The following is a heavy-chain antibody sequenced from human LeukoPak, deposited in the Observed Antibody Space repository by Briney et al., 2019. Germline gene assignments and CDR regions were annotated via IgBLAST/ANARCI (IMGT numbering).Heavy chain of an antibody. CDR3: ARGHYYDSSGYLLQGFDY. CDR2: ISGSGGST. CDR1: GFSFSFYW. J-gene: IGHJ4*02. D-gene: IGHD3-22*01. Sequence: GGSLRLSCAASGFSFSFYWMHWVRQAPGKGPVWVSAISGSGGSTYYADSVKGRFTISRDNSKNTLYLQMNSLRAEDTAVYYCARGHYYDSSGYLLQGFDYWGQGTLVTVSS. V-gene: IGHV3-23*01.